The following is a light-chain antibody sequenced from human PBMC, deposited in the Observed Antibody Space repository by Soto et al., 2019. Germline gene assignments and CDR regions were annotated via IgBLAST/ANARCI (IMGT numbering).Light chain of an antibody. CDR1: NIGNKV. Sequence: SSELTQPPSVSVAPGLTATITCGGANIGNKVVHWYQQKPGQAPVLVVYDDRDRPSGIPERFSGSNSGNTATLTISRVEAGDEADYHCQVWDTSDPRVMFGGGTKVTVI. CDR3: QVWDTSDPRVM. J-gene: IGLJ3*02. CDR2: DDR. V-gene: IGLV3-21*02.